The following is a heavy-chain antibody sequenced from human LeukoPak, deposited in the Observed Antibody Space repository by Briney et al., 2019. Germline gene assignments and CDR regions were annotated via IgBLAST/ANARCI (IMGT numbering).Heavy chain of an antibody. V-gene: IGHV4-34*01. CDR1: GGSFSGYY. CDR3: ASTHPSGSYYDAFDI. CDR2: INHSGST. J-gene: IGHJ3*02. Sequence: SETLSLTCAIYGGSFSGYYWSWIRQPPGKGLEWIGEINHSGSTNYNPSLKNRVTISVDTSKNQFSLKLSSVTAADTAVYYCASTHPSGSYYDAFDIWGQGTMVTVSS. D-gene: IGHD1-26*01.